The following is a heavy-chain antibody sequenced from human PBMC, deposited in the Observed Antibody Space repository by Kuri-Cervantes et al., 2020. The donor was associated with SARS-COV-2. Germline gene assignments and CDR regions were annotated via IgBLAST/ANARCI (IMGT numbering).Heavy chain of an antibody. CDR2: IHYSGNT. D-gene: IGHD5-24*01. CDR3: ARHVGGRRDDYNSPLSYFDY. CDR1: GGSISSSSYY. V-gene: IGHV4-39*01. Sequence: SETLSLTCTVSGGSISSSSYYWGWIRQPPGKGLQWIGTIHYSGNTYYNSSLKSRVTISVDPSKNQFSLKLSSVTAADTAVYYCARHVGGRRDDYNSPLSYFDYWGQGTLVTVSS. J-gene: IGHJ4*02.